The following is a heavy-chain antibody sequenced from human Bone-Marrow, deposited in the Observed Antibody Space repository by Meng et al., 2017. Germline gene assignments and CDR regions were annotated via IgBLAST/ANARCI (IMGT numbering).Heavy chain of an antibody. CDR2: ISYDGSNK. V-gene: IGHV3-30*01. CDR1: GFTFSSYA. Sequence: QVELGEAGGGVVQPGRSRRLSCAASGFTFSSYAMHWVRQAPGKGLEWVAVISYDGSNKYYADSVKGRFTISRDNSKNTLYLQMNSLRAEDTAVYYCARDRGGIDYWGQGTLVTVSS. D-gene: IGHD2-15*01. CDR3: ARDRGGIDY. J-gene: IGHJ4*02.